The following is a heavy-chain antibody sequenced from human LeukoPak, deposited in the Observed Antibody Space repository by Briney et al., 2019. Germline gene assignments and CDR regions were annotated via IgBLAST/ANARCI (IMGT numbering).Heavy chain of an antibody. D-gene: IGHD3-10*01. CDR2: ISGGSGSDT. J-gene: IGHJ4*02. V-gene: IGHV3-23*01. Sequence: GGSLRLSCAASGFTFSSYAMSWVRQAPGRGLEWFAAISGGSGSDTYYADAVKGRFTISRDNSKTTLYLEMNTLRAEDTAVYYCAKGSSSGRPYFFDYWGQGTLVTVSS. CDR3: AKGSSSGRPYFFDY. CDR1: GFTFSSYA.